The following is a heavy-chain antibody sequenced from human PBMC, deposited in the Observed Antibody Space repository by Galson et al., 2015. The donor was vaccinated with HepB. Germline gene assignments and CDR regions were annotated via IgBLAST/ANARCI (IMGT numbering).Heavy chain of an antibody. V-gene: IGHV3-23*01. CDR1: GLTFSNYA. D-gene: IGHD1-26*01. Sequence: SLRLSCAASGLTFSNYAMNWVRPAPGKGLERVSAISGSGGSTYDADSVKGRFTISRDNSKNTLYLQMNSLRPEDTAVYYCASDGRGFIVGASGYDYWGQGTLVTVSS. J-gene: IGHJ4*02. CDR3: ASDGRGFIVGASGYDY. CDR2: ISGSGGST.